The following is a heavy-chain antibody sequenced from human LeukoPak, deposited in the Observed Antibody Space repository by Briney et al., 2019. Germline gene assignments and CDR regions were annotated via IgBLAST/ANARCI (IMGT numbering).Heavy chain of an antibody. Sequence: GGSLRLSCAASGFALSHYSLTWVRQAPGKGLEWVSSISTTSAYIHYAESVKGRFSISRDNSKNTLYLQMNSLRAEDMAVYYCAREIAVAGTGAFDIWGQGTMVTVSS. CDR1: GFALSHYS. J-gene: IGHJ3*02. D-gene: IGHD6-19*01. CDR3: AREIAVAGTGAFDI. CDR2: ISTTSAYI. V-gene: IGHV3-21*01.